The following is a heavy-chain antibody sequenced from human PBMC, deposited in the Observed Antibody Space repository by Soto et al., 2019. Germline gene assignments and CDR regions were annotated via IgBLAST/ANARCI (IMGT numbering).Heavy chain of an antibody. Sequence: SETLSLTCTVSGGSISSGDYYWSWIRQPPGKGREGIGYIYYSGSTNYNPSLKSRVTISVDSSKNQFSLKLSSVTAADTAVYYCARRTLGYCSSTSCPKRYYSYSMDVWGKGTTVTVSS. J-gene: IGHJ6*03. D-gene: IGHD2-2*01. CDR3: ARRTLGYCSSTSCPKRYYSYSMDV. CDR1: GGSISSGDYY. CDR2: IYYSGST. V-gene: IGHV4-30-4*01.